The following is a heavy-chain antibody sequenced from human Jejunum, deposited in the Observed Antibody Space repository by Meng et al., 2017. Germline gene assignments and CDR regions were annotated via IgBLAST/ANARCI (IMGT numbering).Heavy chain of an antibody. J-gene: IGHJ1*01. V-gene: IGHV4-61*02. Sequence: SETLSPTCSVSGASITSGSYYWNWIRQSAVLGVEWMGRVHTSGTSNYNPSLTGRVAISIDASKNQLSLRLRSVGAADSAVYFCARLLVRGTFESWGQGTLVTVSS. D-gene: IGHD3-16*01. CDR3: ARLLVRGTFES. CDR1: GASITSGSYY. CDR2: VHTSGTS.